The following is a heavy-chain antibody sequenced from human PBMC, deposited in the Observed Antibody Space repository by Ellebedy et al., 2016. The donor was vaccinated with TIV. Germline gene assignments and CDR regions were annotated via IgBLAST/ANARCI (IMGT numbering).Heavy chain of an antibody. V-gene: IGHV3-30*04. CDR3: AKDRKFPNDVFDL. CDR1: GFTFSSYA. CDR2: ISYDGSNK. Sequence: GGSLRLSXAASGFTFSSYAMHWVRQAPGKGLEWVAVISYDGSNKYYADSVKGRFTISRDNSKNTLYLQMNSLRAEDTAVYYCAKDRKFPNDVFDLWGQGTMVTVSS. J-gene: IGHJ3*01.